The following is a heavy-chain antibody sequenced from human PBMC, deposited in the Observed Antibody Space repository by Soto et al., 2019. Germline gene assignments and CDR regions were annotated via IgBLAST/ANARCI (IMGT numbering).Heavy chain of an antibody. CDR1: GFTFSSYG. Sequence: GGSLRLSCVASGFTFSSYGMHWVRQAPGKGLEWVAVISYDGSNKYYADSVKGRFTISRENSKNTLYLQMNSLRAEDPAVVYCAKVLTDSPERRPDYSNYGPGHPRGYYYYGMDVWGQGTTVTVSS. V-gene: IGHV3-30*18. D-gene: IGHD4-4*01. CDR3: AKVLTDSPERRPDYSNYGPGHPRGYYYYGMDV. J-gene: IGHJ6*02. CDR2: ISYDGSNK.